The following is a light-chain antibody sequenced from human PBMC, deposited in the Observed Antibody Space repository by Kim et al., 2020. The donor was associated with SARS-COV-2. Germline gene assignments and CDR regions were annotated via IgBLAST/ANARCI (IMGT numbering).Light chain of an antibody. CDR2: GKN. V-gene: IGLV3-19*01. CDR1: SLRSYY. Sequence: VALGQTVRITCQGDSLRSYYATWYQQKPGQAPILVIYGKNNRPSGIPDRFSGSSSGNTASLTITGTQAGDEADYYCNSRDSNNNVLFGGGTQLTIL. CDR3: NSRDSNNNVL. J-gene: IGLJ2*01.